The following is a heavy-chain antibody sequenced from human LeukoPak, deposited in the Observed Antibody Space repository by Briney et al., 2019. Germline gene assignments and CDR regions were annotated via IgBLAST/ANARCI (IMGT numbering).Heavy chain of an antibody. Sequence: GRSLRLSCAASGFTFSSYGMHWVRQAPGKGLEWVAVIWYDGSNKYYADSVKGRFTISRDNSKNTLYLQMNSLRAEDTAVYYCASPGGSPAGAFDIWGQGTMVTVSS. CDR3: ASPGGSPAGAFDI. CDR2: IWYDGSNK. J-gene: IGHJ3*02. V-gene: IGHV3-33*01. D-gene: IGHD1-26*01. CDR1: GFTFSSYG.